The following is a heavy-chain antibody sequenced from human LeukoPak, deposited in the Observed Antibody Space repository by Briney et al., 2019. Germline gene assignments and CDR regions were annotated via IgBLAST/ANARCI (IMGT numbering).Heavy chain of an antibody. CDR3: TRDAADYFDSSASFDY. V-gene: IGHV3-30*04. CDR2: IWYDGSRS. CDR1: GFTFRSYS. Sequence: PGKSLRLSCAASGFTFRSYSMHWVRQAPGQGLEWVAVIWYDGSRSDYADSVKGRFTTSRDNSKNTLFLQMNSLRGEDTAVYYCTRDAADYFDSSASFDYWGQGTLVTVSS. D-gene: IGHD3-22*01. J-gene: IGHJ4*02.